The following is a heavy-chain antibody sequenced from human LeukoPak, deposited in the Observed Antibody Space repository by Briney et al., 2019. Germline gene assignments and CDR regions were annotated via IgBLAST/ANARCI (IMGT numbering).Heavy chain of an antibody. CDR1: VGSFRGYY. Sequence: SETLSLTCAVYVGSFRGYYWSWIRQPPGKGLEWIGEINHSGSTNYNPSLKRRVTISVNTSKNQIPRKRSSVTSADTAVYYCARDSGYDRWGQGTLVTVSS. CDR3: ARDSGYDR. CDR2: INHSGST. D-gene: IGHD5-12*01. V-gene: IGHV4-34*01. J-gene: IGHJ4*02.